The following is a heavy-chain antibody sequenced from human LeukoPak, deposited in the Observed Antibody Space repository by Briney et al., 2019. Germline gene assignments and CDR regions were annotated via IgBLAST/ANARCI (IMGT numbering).Heavy chain of an antibody. CDR3: ARGGAVVGFDYFDY. Sequence: SETLSLTRTVSGGSISTYYWSWIRQPPGKGLEWIGYISYIGSTKYNPSLKSRVTISVDASKNQFSLKLSSVTAADTAVYYCARGGAVVGFDYFDYWGQGTLVTVSS. D-gene: IGHD6-19*01. V-gene: IGHV4-59*01. CDR2: ISYIGST. CDR1: GGSISTYY. J-gene: IGHJ4*02.